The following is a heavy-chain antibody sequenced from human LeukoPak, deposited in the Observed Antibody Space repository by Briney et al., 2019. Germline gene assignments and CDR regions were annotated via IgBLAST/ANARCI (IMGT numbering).Heavy chain of an antibody. Sequence: PGGSLRLSCAASGFTFSSYAMHWVRQAPGKGLEWVAVISYDRSNKYYADSVKGRFTISRDNSKNTLYLQMNSLRAEDTAVYYCAREVEALDFWGQGTLVTVSS. CDR3: AREVEALDF. V-gene: IGHV3-30-3*01. J-gene: IGHJ4*02. D-gene: IGHD2-15*01. CDR2: ISYDRSNK. CDR1: GFTFSSYA.